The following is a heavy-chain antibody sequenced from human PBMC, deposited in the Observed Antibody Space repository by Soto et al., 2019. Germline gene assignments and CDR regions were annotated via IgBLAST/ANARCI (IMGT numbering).Heavy chain of an antibody. Sequence: SETLSLTCSVSGGSMSNYYGSWVRQPPGKGLEWIGYMYYSGRSNYNPSLKSRVAISIDTSKNQIYLNLRSVTAADTAVYYCVRSGHSFGGVVWGQGTLVTVS. D-gene: IGHD3-16*01. CDR2: MYYSGRS. V-gene: IGHV4-59*13. J-gene: IGHJ4*02. CDR1: GGSMSNYY. CDR3: VRSGHSFGGVV.